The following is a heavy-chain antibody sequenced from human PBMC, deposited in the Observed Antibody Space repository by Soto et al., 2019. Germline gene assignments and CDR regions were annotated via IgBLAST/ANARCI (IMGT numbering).Heavy chain of an antibody. CDR3: ARWGTTGGLDV. D-gene: IGHD3-16*01. Sequence: QVQLVESGGGLVQPGTSLRLSWEGSGFPFRSYVIHWSRQAPGKGLEWVALTSYDGSNNFYGDSVKGRFTISRHNSRNTVELQMDSLTFEDTALYYCARWGTTGGLDVWGQGTLVSVSS. V-gene: IGHV3-33*05. CDR1: GFPFRSYV. J-gene: IGHJ4*02. CDR2: TSYDGSNN.